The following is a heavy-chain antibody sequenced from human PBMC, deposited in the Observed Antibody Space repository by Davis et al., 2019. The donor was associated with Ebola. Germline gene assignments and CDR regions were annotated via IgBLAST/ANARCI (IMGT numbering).Heavy chain of an antibody. D-gene: IGHD3-9*01. V-gene: IGHV1-58*02. CDR2: IVVGSGNT. CDR1: GFTFTSSA. J-gene: IGHJ4*02. Sequence: AASVKVSCKASGFTFTSSAMQWVRQARGQRLEWIGWIVVGSGNTNYAQKLQGRVTITADKSTSTAYMELSSLRSEDTAVYYCARDLQYYDILTGPVDYWGQGTLVTVSS. CDR3: ARDLQYYDILTGPVDY.